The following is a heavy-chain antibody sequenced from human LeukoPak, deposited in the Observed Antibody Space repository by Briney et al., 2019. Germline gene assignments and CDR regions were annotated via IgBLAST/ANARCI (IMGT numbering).Heavy chain of an antibody. Sequence: ASVKVSCKASGGTFSSYAISWVRQAPGQGLEWMGGIIPIFGTANYAQKFQGRVTITADESTSTAYMELSSLRSEDTAVYYCACNQQLRENYFDYWGQGTLVTVSS. CDR1: GGTFSSYA. V-gene: IGHV1-69*13. CDR2: IIPIFGTA. J-gene: IGHJ4*02. CDR3: ACNQQLRENYFDY. D-gene: IGHD2-2*01.